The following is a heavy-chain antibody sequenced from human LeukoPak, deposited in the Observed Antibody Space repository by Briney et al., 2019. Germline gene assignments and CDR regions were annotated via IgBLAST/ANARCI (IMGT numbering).Heavy chain of an antibody. Sequence: GGSLRLSCAASGFTFSSYEMNWVRQAPGKGLEWVSYISSSGSTIYYADSVKGRFTISRDNAKNSLYLQVNSLRAEDTAVYYCARRPIAAAGNSLDYWGQGTLVTVSS. D-gene: IGHD6-13*01. CDR3: ARRPIAAAGNSLDY. CDR2: ISSSGSTI. CDR1: GFTFSSYE. J-gene: IGHJ4*02. V-gene: IGHV3-48*03.